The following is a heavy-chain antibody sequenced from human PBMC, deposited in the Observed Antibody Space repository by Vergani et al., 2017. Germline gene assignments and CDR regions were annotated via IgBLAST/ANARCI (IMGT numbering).Heavy chain of an antibody. CDR1: GFSIDNGYY. V-gene: IGHV4-38-2*01. CDR3: ARRSGIVYDIFSGTQYFFDF. J-gene: IGHJ4*02. Sequence: QVQLQESGPGLVTPSETLSLTCAVSGFSIDNGYYWDWIRQPPGKGLEWIGSIYRTGRTHFNPSLKSRVTISVDTSNNHFSLRLNSLTAADTAVYYCARRSGIVYDIFSGTQYFFDFWGKGTLVTVSS. CDR2: IYRTGRT. D-gene: IGHD3-9*01.